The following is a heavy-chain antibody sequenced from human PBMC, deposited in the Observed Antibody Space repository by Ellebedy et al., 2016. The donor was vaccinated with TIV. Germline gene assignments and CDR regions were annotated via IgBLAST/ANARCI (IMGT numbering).Heavy chain of an antibody. V-gene: IGHV3-48*02. CDR1: GFTFSTSN. Sequence: GGSLRLXCAASGFTFSTSNMNWVRQAPGKGLEHISYISSGGGHIYYADSVKGRFTISRDNAKNSLFLQMNSLRDEDTAVYYCATTTPYGTTWFGSIDNWGQGTLVTVSS. D-gene: IGHD3-10*01. CDR2: ISSGGGHI. CDR3: ATTTPYGTTWFGSIDN. J-gene: IGHJ4*02.